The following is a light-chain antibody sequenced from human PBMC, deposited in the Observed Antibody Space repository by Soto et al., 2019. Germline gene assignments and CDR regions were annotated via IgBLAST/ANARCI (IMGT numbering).Light chain of an antibody. CDR2: EVS. CDR1: SSDVGGYNY. V-gene: IGLV2-14*01. CDR3: SSYTSGSTCV. J-gene: IGLJ3*02. Sequence: QSALTQPASVTGSPGQSITISCTGTSSDVGGYNYVSWYQQHPGKAPKLMIYEVSNRPSGVSNRFSGSKSGNTASLTISGLHAEVEADYYCSSYTSGSTCVFGGGTKLTVL.